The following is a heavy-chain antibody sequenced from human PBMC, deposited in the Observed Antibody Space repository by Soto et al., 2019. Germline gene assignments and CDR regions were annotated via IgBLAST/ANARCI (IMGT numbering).Heavy chain of an antibody. V-gene: IGHV5-51*01. J-gene: IGHJ4*02. Sequence: PGESLKISCKGSGYSFPKYYIGWVRQMPGKDLEWMAIIYPDDSDTRYSPSFQGQVTISADKSISTAYLQWSSLKASDTAMYYYARLQAAAGDNDLTFDYWGQGTLVTVSS. D-gene: IGHD6-13*01. CDR1: GYSFPKYY. CDR2: IYPDDSDT. CDR3: ARLQAAAGDNDLTFDY.